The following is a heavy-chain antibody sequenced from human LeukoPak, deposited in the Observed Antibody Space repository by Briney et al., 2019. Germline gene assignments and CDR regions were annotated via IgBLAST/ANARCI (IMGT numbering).Heavy chain of an antibody. Sequence: PGGSLRLSCAASGFTFSSYGMHWVRQAPGKGLEWVAFIRYDGSNKYYADSVKGRFTISRDNSKNTLYLQMNSLRGEDTAMYYCARAIYRSGWYVNDYWGQGTLVTVSS. CDR2: IRYDGSNK. J-gene: IGHJ4*02. CDR1: GFTFSSYG. D-gene: IGHD6-19*01. CDR3: ARAIYRSGWYVNDY. V-gene: IGHV3-30*02.